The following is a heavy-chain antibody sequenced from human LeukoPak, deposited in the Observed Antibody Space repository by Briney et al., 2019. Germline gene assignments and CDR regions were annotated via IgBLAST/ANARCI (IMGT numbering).Heavy chain of an antibody. CDR3: AKVTSSYNYFDF. CDR1: GFNFGSYA. D-gene: IGHD2-2*01. V-gene: IGHV3-23*01. Sequence: HPGGSLRLSCAASGFNFGSYAMSRVRQAPGKGLEWVSTFSGSGGRTLYADPVKGRFVISRDNSKNTLYLQMNSLRAEDTAVYYLAKVTSSYNYFDFWGEGAPVTVSS. J-gene: IGHJ4*02. CDR2: FSGSGGRT.